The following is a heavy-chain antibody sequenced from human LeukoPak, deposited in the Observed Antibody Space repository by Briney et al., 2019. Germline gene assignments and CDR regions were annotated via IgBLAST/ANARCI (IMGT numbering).Heavy chain of an antibody. CDR3: ARDLSMADLGWFDP. J-gene: IGHJ5*02. CDR2: IYHSGST. D-gene: IGHD2-8*01. CDR1: GYSISSGYY. Sequence: SETLSLTCTVSGYSISSGYYWGWIRQLPGKGLEWIGSIYHSGSTYYNPSLKSRVTISVDTSKNQFSLKLSSVTAADTAVYYCARDLSMADLGWFDPWGQGTLVTVSS. V-gene: IGHV4-38-2*02.